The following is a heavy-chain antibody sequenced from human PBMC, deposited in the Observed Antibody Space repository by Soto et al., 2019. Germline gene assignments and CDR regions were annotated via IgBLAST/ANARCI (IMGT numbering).Heavy chain of an antibody. CDR2: INHSGST. Sequence: NPSETLSLTCAVYGGSFSGYYWSWIRQPPGKGLEWIGEINHSGSTNYNPSLKSRVTISVDTSKNQFSLKLSSVTAADTAVYYCARAENYYYYGMDVWGQGTTVTVSS. CDR1: GGSFSGYY. V-gene: IGHV4-34*01. CDR3: ARAENYYYYGMDV. J-gene: IGHJ6*02.